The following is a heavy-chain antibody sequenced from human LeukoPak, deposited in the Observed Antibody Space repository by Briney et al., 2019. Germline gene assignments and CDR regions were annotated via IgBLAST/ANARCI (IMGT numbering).Heavy chain of an antibody. CDR2: IYYSGST. Sequence: SETLSLTCTVSGGSISSYYWSWLRQPPGKGLEWIGYIYYSGSTNYNPSLKSRVTISVDTSKNQFSLKLSSVTAADTAVYYCASLKGMDVWGQGTTVTVSS. J-gene: IGHJ6*02. CDR1: GGSISSYY. CDR3: ASLKGMDV. V-gene: IGHV4-59*01.